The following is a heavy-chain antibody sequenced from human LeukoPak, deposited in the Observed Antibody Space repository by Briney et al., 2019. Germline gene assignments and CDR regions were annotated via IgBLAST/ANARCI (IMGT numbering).Heavy chain of an antibody. CDR3: ARDQEGFDY. CDR1: GYTFTSNY. J-gene: IGHJ4*02. CDR2: VYPRDGST. Sequence: ASVKVSCKASGYTFTSNYIHWVRQAPGQALEWMGMVYPRDGSTSYAQKFQGRVTVTRDTSTSTVHMELSGLRPEDTAVYYCARDQEGFDYWGQGTLVTVSS. V-gene: IGHV1-46*01.